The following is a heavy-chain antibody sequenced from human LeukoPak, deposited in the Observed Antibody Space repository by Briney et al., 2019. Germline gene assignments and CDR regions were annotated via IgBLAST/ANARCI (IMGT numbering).Heavy chain of an antibody. CDR2: TFYRSTWYN. CDR1: GDSVSSDSAS. V-gene: IGHV6-1*01. J-gene: IGHJ4*02. CDR3: ARGGYSYGSFRLYFDY. Sequence: SQTLSLTCAISGDSVSSDSASWTWIRQSPSRGLEWLGKTFYRSTWYNDYAVSVKGRISISVDTSKNQFSLKLNSVTAADTAVYYCARGGYSYGSFRLYFDYWGQGTLVTVSS. D-gene: IGHD5-18*01.